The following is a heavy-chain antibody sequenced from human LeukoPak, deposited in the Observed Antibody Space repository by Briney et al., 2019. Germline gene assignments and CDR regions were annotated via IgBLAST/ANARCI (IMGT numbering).Heavy chain of an antibody. V-gene: IGHV1-69*01. CDR1: GGAFKGYA. CDR3: ARGTTVTTAVLVPNDAFDI. D-gene: IGHD4-17*01. Sequence: SVSLSCKASGGAFKGYAINWVRQAPGQGLEWMGGSNPIFGTTNFAPKFQGRVTIAADESTSTAYMELTSLKSEDTAVYYCARGTTVTTAVLVPNDAFDIWGQGTMVTVSS. CDR2: SNPIFGTT. J-gene: IGHJ3*02.